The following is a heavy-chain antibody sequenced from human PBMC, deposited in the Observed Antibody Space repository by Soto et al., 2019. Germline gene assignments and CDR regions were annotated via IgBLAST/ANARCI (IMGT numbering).Heavy chain of an antibody. CDR2: ISGSGGST. J-gene: IGHJ4*02. Sequence: GWSMGLACAASRVTLSSSAMSWARQAQGKGLEWVSAISGSGGSTYYADSVKGRYTIARDNSKNTLYRQRNSRRAEDTAVYYFAKDVSAGGWSALYDYWGQGTLVPVSP. V-gene: IGHV3-23*01. CDR1: RVTLSSSA. D-gene: IGHD2-8*02. CDR3: AKDVSAGGWSALYDY.